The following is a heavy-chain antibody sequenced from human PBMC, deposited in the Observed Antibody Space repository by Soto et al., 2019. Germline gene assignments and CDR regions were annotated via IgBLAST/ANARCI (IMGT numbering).Heavy chain of an antibody. V-gene: IGHV1-18*01. CDR2: ISAYNGNT. J-gene: IGHJ4*02. D-gene: IGHD5-18*01. CDR1: GYTFTSYG. Sequence: QVQLVQSGAEVRKPGASVKVSCKASGYTFTSYGISWVRQAPGQGLEWMGWISAYNGNTNHAQKLQGRVPMTTDTSRSTAYLELRSLISDDTPVYYCARPRGYSYGFDYWGQGTLVTVSS. CDR3: ARPRGYSYGFDY.